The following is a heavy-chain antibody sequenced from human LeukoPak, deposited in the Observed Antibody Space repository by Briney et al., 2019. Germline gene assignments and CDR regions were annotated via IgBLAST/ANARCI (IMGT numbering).Heavy chain of an antibody. D-gene: IGHD3-10*01. CDR3: ASGGVLLWFRELFDY. Sequence: SETLSLTCAVYGGTFSGYYWSWIRQPPGKGLEWVGEINHSGSTNYNPSLKRRVTISVDTSKNQFSLKLSSVTAADTAVYYCASGGVLLWFRELFDYWGQGTLVTVSS. CDR1: GGTFSGYY. V-gene: IGHV4-34*01. J-gene: IGHJ4*02. CDR2: INHSGST.